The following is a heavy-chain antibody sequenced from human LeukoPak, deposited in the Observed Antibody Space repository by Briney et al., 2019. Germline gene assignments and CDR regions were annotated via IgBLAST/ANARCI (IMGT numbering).Heavy chain of an antibody. CDR3: ARDSPMVRGLIGYFDL. J-gene: IGHJ2*01. CDR1: GVSISGYY. Sequence: KPSETLSLTCTVPGVSISGYYWSWIRQPPGKGLEWIGSIYYSGSSNYNPSLKSRVTISLDTSKNQFALNLTSVTAADTAEYYCARDSPMVRGLIGYFDLWGRGTLVTVSS. CDR2: IYYSGSS. D-gene: IGHD3-10*01. V-gene: IGHV4-59*01.